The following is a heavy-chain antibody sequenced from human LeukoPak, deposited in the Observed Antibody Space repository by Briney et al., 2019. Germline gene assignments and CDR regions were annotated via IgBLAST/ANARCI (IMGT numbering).Heavy chain of an antibody. D-gene: IGHD6-19*01. CDR2: ISAYDGVT. J-gene: IGHJ5*02. Sequence: ASVKVSCKAFGYSFNKFGISWVRQAPGQGLEWMGWISAYDGVTKYAQNLQGRVTMTTDTSTTTAYMELRSLRSEDTALYYCVRSFPRYIPVAGTGGGSWGQGTLVTVSS. CDR1: GYSFNKFG. V-gene: IGHV1-18*01. CDR3: VRSFPRYIPVAGTGGGS.